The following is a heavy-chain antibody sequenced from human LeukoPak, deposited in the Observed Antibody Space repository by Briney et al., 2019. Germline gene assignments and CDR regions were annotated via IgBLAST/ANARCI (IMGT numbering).Heavy chain of an antibody. Sequence: PSETLSLTCTVSGGSINNYYWSWIRQPPGKGLEWIGYIYSSGSTNYNPSLKSRVTISVDTSKNQFSLKLSSVTAADTAVYYCARVGRPRDFDIWGQGTMVTVSS. CDR3: ARVGRPRDFDI. CDR1: GGSINNYY. CDR2: IYSSGST. J-gene: IGHJ3*02. V-gene: IGHV4-59*01.